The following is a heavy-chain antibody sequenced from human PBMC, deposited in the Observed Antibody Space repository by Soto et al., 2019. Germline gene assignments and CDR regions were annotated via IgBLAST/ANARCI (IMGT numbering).Heavy chain of an antibody. CDR3: VRDGTKTLRDWFDP. CDR1: GASISGFY. J-gene: IGHJ5*02. Sequence: QVQLQESGPGLVKPSETLSLTCTVSGASISGFYWSWLRKSAGKGLEWIGRIYATGTTDYNPSLKSRVMMSVDTSKKQFSLKLRSVTAAATAVYYCVRDGTKTLRDWFDPWGQGMSVTVSS. CDR2: IYATGTT. D-gene: IGHD1-1*01. V-gene: IGHV4-4*07.